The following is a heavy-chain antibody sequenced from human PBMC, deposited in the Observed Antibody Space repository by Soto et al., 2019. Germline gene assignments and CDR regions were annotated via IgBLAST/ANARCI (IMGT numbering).Heavy chain of an antibody. V-gene: IGHV1-2*02. J-gene: IGHJ5*02. Sequence: QVHLVQSGAEVKKPGASVKVSCKASGYSVTDYYMHWVRQAPGQGLEWMGWINTKTGGTNYAQRVQGRVTMTGDTSINTAYMELSRLISDDTAVYYCARVGPTGWFDPWGQGTVVTVSS. CDR1: GYSVTDYY. CDR2: INTKTGGT. CDR3: ARVGPTGWFDP.